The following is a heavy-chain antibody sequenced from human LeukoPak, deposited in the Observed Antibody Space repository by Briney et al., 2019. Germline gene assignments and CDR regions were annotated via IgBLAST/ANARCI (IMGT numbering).Heavy chain of an antibody. CDR1: GFIFSNFW. D-gene: IGHD1-26*01. CDR3: ARDIDTNF. CDR2: VGKDGSEK. V-gene: IGHV3-7*03. Sequence: GGSLRLSCAASGFIFSNFWMTWVRQVPGKGLEWVANVGKDGSEKHCVDSVRGRFTISRDNAKNSVYLQMSGLRGEDTAIYYCARDIDTNFWGQGTLVTVSS. J-gene: IGHJ4*02.